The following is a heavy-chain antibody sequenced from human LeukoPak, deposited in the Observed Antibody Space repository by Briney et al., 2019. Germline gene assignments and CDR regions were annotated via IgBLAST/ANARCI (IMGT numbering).Heavy chain of an antibody. D-gene: IGHD3-10*01. CDR1: GFTVSRSY. J-gene: IGHJ3*02. Sequence: GSLRLSCAASGFTVSRSYMSWVRRAPGKGLEWVSVIYSGGSRYYADSVQGRFTISRDNSKNTVFLQMNSLRAEDTAMYYCARDFGYYGSGTSDIWGQGTMVTVSS. CDR2: IYSGGSR. V-gene: IGHV3-53*01. CDR3: ARDFGYYGSGTSDI.